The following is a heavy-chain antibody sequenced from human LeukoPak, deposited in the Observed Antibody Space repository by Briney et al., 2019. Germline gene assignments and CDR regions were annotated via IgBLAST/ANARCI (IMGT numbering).Heavy chain of an antibody. Sequence: GSLRLSCAASGFSFRTHWMHWVRQASGTGLVWVSRINSDGNNTNYAESVKGRFTISRDNAKSTLYLQMNSLRAEDSAVYYCARDNAPQTYSSGWYDSWGQGALVTVSS. CDR1: GFSFRTHW. CDR2: INSDGNNT. D-gene: IGHD6-19*01. J-gene: IGHJ5*01. V-gene: IGHV3-74*01. CDR3: ARDNAPQTYSSGWYDS.